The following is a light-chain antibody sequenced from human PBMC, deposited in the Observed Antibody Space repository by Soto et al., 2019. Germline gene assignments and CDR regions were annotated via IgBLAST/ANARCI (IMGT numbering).Light chain of an antibody. CDR1: SSNIGSNN. Sequence: QSVLTHPPSASGTPGQRVTLSCSGSSSNIGSNNVNWYQQLPGTAPKLLIYISNQRPSGVPDRFSGSKSGTSASLAISGLQSEDEDDYYCASWDDSLIGRVFGGGTKLTVL. V-gene: IGLV1-44*01. CDR2: ISN. J-gene: IGLJ3*02. CDR3: ASWDDSLIGRV.